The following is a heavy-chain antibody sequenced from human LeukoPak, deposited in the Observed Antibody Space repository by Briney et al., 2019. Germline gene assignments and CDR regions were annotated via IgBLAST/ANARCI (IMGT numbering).Heavy chain of an antibody. V-gene: IGHV3-53*01. Sequence: HPGGSLRLSCAASGFTLSSYAMSWVRQAPGKGLEWVSHIYSGGSTYYADSVKGRFTISRDISMNTLYLQMNTLRAEDTAVYYCARGCSGDCISLSFWGQGTLVTVSA. J-gene: IGHJ4*02. CDR1: GFTLSSYA. CDR3: ARGCSGDCISLSF. D-gene: IGHD2-21*02. CDR2: IYSGGST.